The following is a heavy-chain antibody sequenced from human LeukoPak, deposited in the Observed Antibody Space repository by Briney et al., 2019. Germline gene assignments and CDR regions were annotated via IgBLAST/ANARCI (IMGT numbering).Heavy chain of an antibody. CDR2: ISGSSSTI. Sequence: GWFLRLWWGAAEGTFRSYGRSWVRQAPGKGLEWGSYISGSSSTIYYADSVKGRFTISRDNGKNTLYLQMNSLRAEDTAVYYCARGSTYYDSSGQVPFDYWGQGTLVTVS. V-gene: IGHV3-48*01. D-gene: IGHD3-22*01. CDR3: ARGSTYYDSSGQVPFDY. CDR1: EGTFRSYG. J-gene: IGHJ4*02.